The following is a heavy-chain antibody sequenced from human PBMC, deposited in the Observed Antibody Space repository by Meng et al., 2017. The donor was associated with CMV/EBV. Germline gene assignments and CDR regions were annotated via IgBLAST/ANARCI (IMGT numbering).Heavy chain of an antibody. V-gene: IGHV3-20*04. D-gene: IGHD2-2*01. Sequence: CAASGFTFDDYGMGWVRQAPGKWLEWVSGINWNGGSTGYADSVKGRFTISRDDSKNTLYLQMNSLKTEDTAVYYCTTVVPAAMDFDYWGQGTLVTVSS. CDR3: TTVVPAAMDFDY. CDR1: GFTFDDYG. CDR2: INWNGGST. J-gene: IGHJ4*02.